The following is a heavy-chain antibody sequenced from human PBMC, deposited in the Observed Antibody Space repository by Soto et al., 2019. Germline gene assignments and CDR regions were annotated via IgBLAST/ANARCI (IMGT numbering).Heavy chain of an antibody. D-gene: IGHD3-3*01. J-gene: IGHJ5*02. V-gene: IGHV1-3*04. Sequence: GASVKVSCKASGYTFTAYGIHWVRQAPGQRLEWMGWINTGNGHTKYSQKFQGRVTITRDTSARTAYMELNSLSSEDTAVYYCASRGYDFWSGLDPWGQGTLVTVSS. CDR3: ASRGYDFWSGLDP. CDR1: GYTFTAYG. CDR2: INTGNGHT.